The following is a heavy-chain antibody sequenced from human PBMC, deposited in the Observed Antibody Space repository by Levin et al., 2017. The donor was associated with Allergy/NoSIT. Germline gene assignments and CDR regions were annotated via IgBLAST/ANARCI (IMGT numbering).Heavy chain of an antibody. Sequence: GESLKISCAASGFPFNSYALSWVRQAPGKGLEWVSAIYASANSIYYSDSVKGRFTISKDSSKNTLYLHMNSLRAEDTAVYYCARSSRGYGTFDYWGQGTLVTVSS. CDR1: GFPFNSYA. CDR3: ARSSRGYGTFDY. V-gene: IGHV3-23*05. J-gene: IGHJ4*02. CDR2: IYASANSI. D-gene: IGHD5-12*01.